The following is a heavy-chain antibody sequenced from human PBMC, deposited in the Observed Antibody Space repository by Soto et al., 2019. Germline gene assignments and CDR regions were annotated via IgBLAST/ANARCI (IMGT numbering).Heavy chain of an antibody. CDR1: GFTFSSYG. V-gene: IGHV3-30*18. J-gene: IGHJ4*02. CDR3: AKDRSIVGATGAFDY. D-gene: IGHD1-26*01. CDR2: ISYDGSNK. Sequence: QVQLVEPGGGVVQPGRSLRLSCAASGFTFSSYGIHWVRQAPGKGLEWVAVISYDGSNKYYADSVKGRFTISRDNSKNTLYLQMNSLRAEDTAVYYCAKDRSIVGATGAFDYWGQGTLVTVSS.